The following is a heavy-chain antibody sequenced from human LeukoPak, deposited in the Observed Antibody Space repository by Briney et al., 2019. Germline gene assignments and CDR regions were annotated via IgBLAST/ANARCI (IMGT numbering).Heavy chain of an antibody. D-gene: IGHD3-10*01. J-gene: IGHJ4*02. CDR1: GFTFSSYA. CDR2: ISYDGSNK. V-gene: IGHV3-30*04. CDR3: ARGTTSVRGVILY. Sequence: GGSLRLSCAASGFTFSSYAMHWVRQAPGKGLEWVAVISYDGSNKYYADSVKGRFTISRDNSKNTLYLQMNSLRAEDTAVYYCARGTTSVRGVILYWGQGTLVTVSS.